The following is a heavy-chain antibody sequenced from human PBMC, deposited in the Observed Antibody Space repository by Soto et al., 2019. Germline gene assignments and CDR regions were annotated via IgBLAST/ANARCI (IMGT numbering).Heavy chain of an antibody. V-gene: IGHV3-21*01. Sequence: GGSLRLSCAASGFTFSSYSMNWVRQAPGKGLEWVSSISSSSSYIYYADSVKGRFTISRDNAKNSLYLQMNSLRAEDTAVYYCARGRNIAAAVTGSFDIWGQGTMVTVSS. CDR1: GFTFSSYS. CDR3: ARGRNIAAAVTGSFDI. CDR2: ISSSSSYI. D-gene: IGHD6-13*01. J-gene: IGHJ3*02.